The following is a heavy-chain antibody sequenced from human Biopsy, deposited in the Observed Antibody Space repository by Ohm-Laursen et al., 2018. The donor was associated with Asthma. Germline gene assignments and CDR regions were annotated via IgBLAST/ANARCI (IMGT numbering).Heavy chain of an antibody. J-gene: IGHJ4*02. CDR3: ARKAGSCISRTCYSLDF. Sequence: GASVKASCKSLGGTFNTYVIGWVRQDPGQGREWMGGINSVFGSTTYPQKFQDRVTIAADDSTSTVYMELSSLRSEETAVYYCARKAGSCISRTCYSLDFWGQGTLVTVSS. CDR2: INSVFGST. CDR1: GGTFNTYV. V-gene: IGHV1-69*13. D-gene: IGHD2-2*01.